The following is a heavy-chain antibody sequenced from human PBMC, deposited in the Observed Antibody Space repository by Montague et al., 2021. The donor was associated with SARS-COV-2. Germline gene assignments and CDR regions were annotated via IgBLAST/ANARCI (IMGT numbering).Heavy chain of an antibody. CDR1: GGSLDSDDYS. Sequence: SETLSLTCTVSGGSLDSDDYSWGWVRQPPGKGLEWIGSIYYSGSTYYNPSLKSRVTISVDTSKNQFSLKLSSVTAADTAVYYCARQMTSWWELLYYFDYWGQGTLVTVPS. V-gene: IGHV4-39*01. D-gene: IGHD1-26*01. CDR3: ARQMTSWWELLYYFDY. CDR2: IYYSGST. J-gene: IGHJ4*02.